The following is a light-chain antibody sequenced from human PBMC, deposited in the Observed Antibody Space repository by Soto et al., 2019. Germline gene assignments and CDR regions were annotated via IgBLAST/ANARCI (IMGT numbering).Light chain of an antibody. CDR2: GVS. CDR3: QQYDNWPPWT. CDR1: ESVGSH. J-gene: IGKJ1*01. V-gene: IGKV3-15*01. Sequence: DTVMTQSPATLSVSPGETATLSCRASESVGSHLAWYQQKAGQAPRLLIYGVSTRATGIPARFMGSGSETDFTLTISSLQSEDSAIYYCQQYDNWPPWTFGQGTKVEI.